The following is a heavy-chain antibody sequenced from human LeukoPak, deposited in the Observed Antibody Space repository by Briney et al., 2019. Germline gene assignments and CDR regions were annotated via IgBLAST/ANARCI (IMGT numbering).Heavy chain of an antibody. J-gene: IGHJ4*02. CDR1: RFTFSNYW. CDR3: ARGDCSSTSCYLLD. CDR2: INSDGSRT. D-gene: IGHD2-2*01. V-gene: IGHV3-74*01. Sequence: GGSLRLSCAASRFTFSNYWMHWVRQAPGKGLVWVSRINSDGSRTSYADSVKGRITISRDNAKNTLYLQINSLRAEDTAVYYCARGDCSSTSCYLLDWGQGTLVTVSS.